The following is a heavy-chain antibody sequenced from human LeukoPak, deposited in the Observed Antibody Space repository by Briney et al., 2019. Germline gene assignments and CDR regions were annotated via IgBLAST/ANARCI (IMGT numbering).Heavy chain of an antibody. J-gene: IGHJ4*02. Sequence: SETLSLTCTVSGGSISSYYWSWIRQPPGKGLEWIGYIYYSGSTNYNPSLKSRVTISTDTSKNRFSLKLSSVTAADTAVYYCTRSGGFAPAADHWGQGTLVIVSS. CDR3: TRSGGFAPAADH. CDR1: GGSISSYY. CDR2: IYYSGST. D-gene: IGHD2-2*01. V-gene: IGHV4-59*01.